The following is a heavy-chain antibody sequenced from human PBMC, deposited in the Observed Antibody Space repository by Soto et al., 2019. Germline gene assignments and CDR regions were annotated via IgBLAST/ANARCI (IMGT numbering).Heavy chain of an antibody. CDR3: ARVSEDIVVVVAATADAFDI. D-gene: IGHD2-15*01. CDR1: GGSFSGYY. J-gene: IGHJ3*02. CDR2: INHSGST. V-gene: IGHV4-34*01. Sequence: PSETLSLTCAVYGGSFSGYYWSWIRQPPGKGLERIGEINHSGSTNYNPSLKSRVTTSVDTSKNQFSLKLSSVTAADTAVYYCARVSEDIVVVVAATADAFDIWGQGTMVT.